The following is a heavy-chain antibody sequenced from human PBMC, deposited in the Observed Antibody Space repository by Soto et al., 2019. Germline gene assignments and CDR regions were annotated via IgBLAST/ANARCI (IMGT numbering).Heavy chain of an antibody. V-gene: IGHV4-61*01. CDR1: GDSVISATYY. D-gene: IGHD6-13*01. Sequence: SETLSLTCTVSGDSVISATYYWSWIRQPPGKGLEWIGYIYYDGGTTYNSSLKSRVTISTDTSRSQLSLQLTSETPADTVVHYCARVLPGIAAAYDAFDVWGQGTMVT. J-gene: IGHJ3*01. CDR2: IYYDGGT. CDR3: ARVLPGIAAAYDAFDV.